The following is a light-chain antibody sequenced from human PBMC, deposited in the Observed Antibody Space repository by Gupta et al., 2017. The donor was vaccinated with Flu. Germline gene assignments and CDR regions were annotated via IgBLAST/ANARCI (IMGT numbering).Light chain of an antibody. V-gene: IGLV3-19*01. CDR1: RCSDSH. Sequence: TVRTASNRDRCSDSHAGWYQQNPGQAPKLIIYDSNIRPSGIPDRFSGSSSGNTASLTITGVQAEDEADYYCYSWESSNNHQGVFGGGTKLTVL. J-gene: IGLJ3*02. CDR3: YSWESSNNHQGV. CDR2: DSN.